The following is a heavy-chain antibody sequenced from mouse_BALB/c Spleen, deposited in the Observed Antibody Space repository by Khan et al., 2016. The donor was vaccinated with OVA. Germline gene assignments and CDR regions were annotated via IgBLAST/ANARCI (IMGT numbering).Heavy chain of an antibody. CDR3: ATLYGNPLAF. CDR1: GFNITDTY. D-gene: IGHD2-1*01. J-gene: IGHJ3*01. CDR2: IDPPNDDS. V-gene: IGHV14-3*02. Sequence: EVQLQQSGAELVKPGASVKLSCSASGFNITDTYIHWMKQRPEQGLEWIGRIDPPNDDSKYGPKFKAKATLTADTSSNTAYLQLRRLTSEDTAVYYSATLYGNPLAFWGQGTLVTVSA.